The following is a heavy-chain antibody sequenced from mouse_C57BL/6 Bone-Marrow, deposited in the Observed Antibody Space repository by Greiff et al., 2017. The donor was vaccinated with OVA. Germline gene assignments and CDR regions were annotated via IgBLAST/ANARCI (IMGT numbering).Heavy chain of an antibody. D-gene: IGHD1-1*01. V-gene: IGHV14-4*01. CDR1: GFNIKDDY. CDR2: IDPENGDT. CDR3: TTGSSYWYFDV. J-gene: IGHJ1*03. Sequence: EVQLQQSGAELVRPGASVKLSCTASGFNIKDDYMHWVKQRPEQGLEWIGWIDPENGDTEYASKFQGKATITADTSSNTAYLQLSSLTSEDTAVYYCTTGSSYWYFDVWGTGTTVTVSS.